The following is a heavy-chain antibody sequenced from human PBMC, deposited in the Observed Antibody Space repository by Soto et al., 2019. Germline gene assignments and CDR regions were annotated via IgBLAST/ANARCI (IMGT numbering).Heavy chain of an antibody. CDR3: AKDRGYSYGWDYFDY. CDR2: ISGSGVST. D-gene: IGHD5-18*01. J-gene: IGHJ4*02. V-gene: IGHV3-23*01. Sequence: EVPLLESGGGLLQPGGSLRLSCAASGFTFSSYAMSWVRQAPGKGLEWVSAISGSGVSTYYADSVKGRFTISRDNSKNTLYLQMNSLRAEDTAVYYCAKDRGYSYGWDYFDYWGQGTLVTVSS. CDR1: GFTFSSYA.